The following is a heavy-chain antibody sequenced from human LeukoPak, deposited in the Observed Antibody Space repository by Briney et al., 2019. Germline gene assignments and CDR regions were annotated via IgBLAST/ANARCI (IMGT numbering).Heavy chain of an antibody. Sequence: ASVKVSCKASGGTFSSYAISWVRQAPGQGLEWMGGIIPMYGRGNYAQKFQGRVTITTDESTSTVYMELRSLTSEDTAVYYCARGQSSLGSPYYFDYWGQGTLVTVSS. CDR1: GGTFSSYA. V-gene: IGHV1-69*05. CDR3: ARGQSSLGSPYYFDY. CDR2: IIPMYGRG. D-gene: IGHD3-16*01. J-gene: IGHJ4*02.